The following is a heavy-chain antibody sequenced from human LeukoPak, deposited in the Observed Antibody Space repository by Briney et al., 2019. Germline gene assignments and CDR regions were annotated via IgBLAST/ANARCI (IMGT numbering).Heavy chain of an antibody. V-gene: IGHV1-2*02. D-gene: IGHD3-3*01. CDR1: GYTFTGYY. Sequence: ASVKVSCKASGYTFTGYYMHWVRQAPGQGLEWMGWINANSGGTNFAQKFQGSVTMTRDTSISTAYMELSRLRSDDTAVYYCARGGRTIFGVADHWGQGTLVTVSS. J-gene: IGHJ5*02. CDR2: INANSGGT. CDR3: ARGGRTIFGVADH.